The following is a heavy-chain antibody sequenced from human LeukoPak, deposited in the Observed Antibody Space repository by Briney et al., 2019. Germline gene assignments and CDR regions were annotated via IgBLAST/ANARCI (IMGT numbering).Heavy chain of an antibody. Sequence: PGGSLRLSCAASGFTFSNYAMSWVRQAPGKGLEWVSAISGSGDKTYYADSVKGRFTISRDNSKNTLYLQMDSLRAEDTAVYYCATMFMTMFGGVIVKIPYYFDYWGQGTLVTVSS. D-gene: IGHD3-16*02. V-gene: IGHV3-23*01. J-gene: IGHJ4*02. CDR1: GFTFSNYA. CDR3: ATMFMTMFGGVIVKIPYYFDY. CDR2: ISGSGDKT.